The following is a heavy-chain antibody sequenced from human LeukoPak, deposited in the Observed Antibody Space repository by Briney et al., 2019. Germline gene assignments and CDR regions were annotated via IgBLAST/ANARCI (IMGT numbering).Heavy chain of an antibody. Sequence: SETLSLTCTVSSGSISSYYWSWIRQPPGKGLEWIWYIYCSGSTNYNPSLKSRVTISVDTSKNQFSLKLSSVTAADTAVYYCARDRGPYYLPHAFDIWGQGTMVTVSS. CDR2: IYCSGST. V-gene: IGHV4-59*01. D-gene: IGHD3-10*01. CDR1: SGSISSYY. J-gene: IGHJ3*02. CDR3: ARDRGPYYLPHAFDI.